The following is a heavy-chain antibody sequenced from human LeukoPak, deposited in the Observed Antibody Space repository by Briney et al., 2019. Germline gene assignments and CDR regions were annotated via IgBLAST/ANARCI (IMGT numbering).Heavy chain of an antibody. D-gene: IGHD2-8*01. Sequence: SETLSLTCAVYGGSFSGYYWSWIRQPPGKGLEWIGEINHSGSTNYNPSLKGRVTISVDTSKNQFSLKLSSVTAADTAVYYCARAMDCTNGVCSNYFDYWGQGTLVTVSS. V-gene: IGHV4-34*01. CDR2: INHSGST. J-gene: IGHJ4*02. CDR1: GGSFSGYY. CDR3: ARAMDCTNGVCSNYFDY.